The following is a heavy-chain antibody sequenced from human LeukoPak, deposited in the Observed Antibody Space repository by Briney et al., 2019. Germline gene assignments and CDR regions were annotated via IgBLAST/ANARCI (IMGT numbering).Heavy chain of an antibody. V-gene: IGHV1-2*02. J-gene: IGHJ4*02. D-gene: IGHD5-12*01. CDR2: INPNNGGT. CDR1: GYTFTGFW. Sequence: ASVKVSCKASGYTFTGFWIHWVRQAPGQGFEWMGWINPNNGGTNYAQKFQGRVTMTRDTSTSTVYMELSSLISDDTAVYYCAREYSGYGRWGQGTLVTVSS. CDR3: AREYSGYGR.